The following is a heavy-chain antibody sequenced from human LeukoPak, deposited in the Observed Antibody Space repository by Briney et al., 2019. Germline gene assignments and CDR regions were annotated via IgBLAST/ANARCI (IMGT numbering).Heavy chain of an antibody. D-gene: IGHD3-9*01. V-gene: IGHV1-8*01. CDR2: MNPNSGNT. CDR1: GYIFTSYD. Sequence: GASVKVSCKSSGYIFTSYDINWVRQATGQGREWMGWMNPNSGNTGYAQKFQGRVTMTRNTSISTAYMELSSLRSEDTAVYYCARVDILTGYGSPNWFDPWGQGTLVTVSS. J-gene: IGHJ5*02. CDR3: ARVDILTGYGSPNWFDP.